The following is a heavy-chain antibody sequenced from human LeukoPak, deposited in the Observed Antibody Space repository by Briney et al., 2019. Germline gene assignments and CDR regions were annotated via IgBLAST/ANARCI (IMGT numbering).Heavy chain of an antibody. D-gene: IGHD3-10*01. J-gene: IGHJ6*03. CDR1: GGSISSGSYY. CDR2: IYTSGST. CDR3: ARVEEGYGSGRRENYYYYYMDV. Sequence: SETLSLTCTVSGGSISSGSYYWSWIRQPAGKGLEWIGRIYTSGSTNYNPSLKSRVTISVDTSKNQFSLKLSSVTAADTAVYYCARVEEGYGSGRRENYYYYYMDVWGKGTTVTISS. V-gene: IGHV4-61*02.